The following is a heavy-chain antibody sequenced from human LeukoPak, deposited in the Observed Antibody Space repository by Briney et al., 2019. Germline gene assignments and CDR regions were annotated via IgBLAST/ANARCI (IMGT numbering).Heavy chain of an antibody. CDR3: ARSLAAGRVSYYGMDV. CDR1: GFTFSSYA. V-gene: IGHV3-30-3*01. Sequence: GGSLRLSCAASGFTFSSYAMHWVRQAPGKGLEWVAVITYDGSNKYYADSVKGRFTISRDNSKNTLYLQMNSLRAEDTAVYYCARSLAAGRVSYYGMDVWGQGTTVTVSS. CDR2: ITYDGSNK. D-gene: IGHD6-13*01. J-gene: IGHJ6*02.